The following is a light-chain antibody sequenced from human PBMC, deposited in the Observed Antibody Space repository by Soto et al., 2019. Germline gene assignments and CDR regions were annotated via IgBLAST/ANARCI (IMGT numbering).Light chain of an antibody. CDR1: QSVSTD. CDR3: QQRNNWPLT. CDR2: DAS. J-gene: IGKJ4*01. Sequence: IFLTQSPATLSLSPGERATLSCRASQSVSTDLACYQDKRCQSXMLVMYDASNRASGIPARFSGSGSGTDFTLTISSLEPEDFAVYYCQQRNNWPLTFGGGTKVDIK. V-gene: IGKV3-11*01.